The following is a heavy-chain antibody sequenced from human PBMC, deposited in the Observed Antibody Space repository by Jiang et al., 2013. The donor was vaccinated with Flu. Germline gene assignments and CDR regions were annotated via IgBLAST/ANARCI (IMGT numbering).Heavy chain of an antibody. CDR3: ARVVVDALWFDP. V-gene: IGHV4-30-2*04. D-gene: IGHD2-15*01. Sequence: KSRVTISVDTSENQFSLKLTSVTAADTAVYYCARVVVDALWFDPWGQGTLVTVS. J-gene: IGHJ5*02.